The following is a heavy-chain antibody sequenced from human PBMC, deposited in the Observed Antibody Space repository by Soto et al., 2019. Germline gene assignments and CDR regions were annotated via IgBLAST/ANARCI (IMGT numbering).Heavy chain of an antibody. Sequence: QVQLQQWGAGLLKPSETLSLTCAVYGGSFSGYYWTWIRQPPGTGLEWIGEINHSVSTNYNPSLKSRVPISVDTSKNQFSLKLTSVTAAAAAVYYCARDKITGLFDYWGQGTLVTVSS. J-gene: IGHJ4*02. CDR1: GGSFSGYY. D-gene: IGHD2-8*02. CDR3: ARDKITGLFDY. V-gene: IGHV4-34*01. CDR2: INHSVST.